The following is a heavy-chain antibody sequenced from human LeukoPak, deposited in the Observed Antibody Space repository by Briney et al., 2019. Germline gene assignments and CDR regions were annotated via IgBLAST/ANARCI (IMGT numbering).Heavy chain of an antibody. J-gene: IGHJ6*03. CDR1: GYTFTNYD. CDR2: INNYNGNT. CDR3: ARVVGGTTTYYHMDV. Sequence: ASVKVSFKASGYTFTNYDISWVRQAPAQGLEWMGWINNYNGNTHYAQNVLGRVTMTTDTSTGTAYMELGSLTSDDTAVYYCARVVGGTTTYYHMDVWGKGTTVTVSS. V-gene: IGHV1-18*01. D-gene: IGHD1-26*01.